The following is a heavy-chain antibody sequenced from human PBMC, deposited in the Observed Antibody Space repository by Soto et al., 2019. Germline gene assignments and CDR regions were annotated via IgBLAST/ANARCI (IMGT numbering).Heavy chain of an antibody. D-gene: IGHD6-6*01. V-gene: IGHV1-3*01. J-gene: IGHJ6*02. CDR3: ARGGSSSNFSYYYGMDV. Sequence: ASVKVSCKASGYTFTSYAMHWVRQAPGQRFEWMGWINAGNGNTQYSQKFQGRVTITRDTSASTAYMELSSLRSEDTAVYYCARGGSSSNFSYYYGMDVWGQGTTVTVSS. CDR2: INAGNGNT. CDR1: GYTFTSYA.